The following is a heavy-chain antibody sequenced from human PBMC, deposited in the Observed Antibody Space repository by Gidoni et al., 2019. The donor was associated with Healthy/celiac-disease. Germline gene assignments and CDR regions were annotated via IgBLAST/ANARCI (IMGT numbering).Heavy chain of an antibody. D-gene: IGHD3-3*01. J-gene: IGHJ4*02. CDR3: AREGAGPRHGVVDY. V-gene: IGHV4-39*02. CDR2: IYYSGST. Sequence: QLQLQESGPGLVKPSETLSLTCTVSGGSISSSSYYWGWIRQPPGKGLEWIGSIYYSGSTYYNPSLKSRVTISVDTSKNQFSLKLSSVTAADTAVYYCAREGAGPRHGVVDYWGQGTLVTVSS. CDR1: GGSISSSSYY.